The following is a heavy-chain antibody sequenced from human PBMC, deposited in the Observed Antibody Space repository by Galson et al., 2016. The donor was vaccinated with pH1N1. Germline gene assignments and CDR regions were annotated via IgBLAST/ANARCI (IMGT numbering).Heavy chain of an antibody. CDR3: AHREVMITNAFDF. D-gene: IGHD3-16*01. CDR1: GFSLHSSGMG. CDR2: IYWDDDK. Sequence: PALVKPTQTLTLTCTFSGFSLHSSGMGVGWIRQPPGKALEWLALIYWDDDKRYSPSLKTRLTINKDTSKSQVVLMMTNMDPVDTATYYCAHREVMITNAFDFWGQGTMVTVSS. J-gene: IGHJ3*01. V-gene: IGHV2-5*02.